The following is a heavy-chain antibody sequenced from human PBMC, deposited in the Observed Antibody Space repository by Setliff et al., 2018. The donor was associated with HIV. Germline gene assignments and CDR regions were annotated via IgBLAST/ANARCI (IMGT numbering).Heavy chain of an antibody. D-gene: IGHD3-9*01. J-gene: IGHJ4*01. Sequence: SETLSLTCAVYDGSFSDYYWTWIRQTPGKGLEWIGEICHTGSTNYNPSLKSRVTISVDTSKNQLSLRLTSVTAADTAVYYCARGRHYYDILTGYYKEVEYFHYWGQGTVVTVSS. CDR1: DGSFSDYY. V-gene: IGHV4-34*01. CDR2: ICHTGST. CDR3: ARGRHYYDILTGYYKEVEYFHY.